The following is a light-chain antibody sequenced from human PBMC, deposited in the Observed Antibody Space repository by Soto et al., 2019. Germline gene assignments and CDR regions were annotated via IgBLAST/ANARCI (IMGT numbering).Light chain of an antibody. CDR2: GAS. J-gene: IGKJ4*01. V-gene: IGKV3-20*01. CDR3: EQYGSSPRLA. CDR1: QSVSSNY. Sequence: EIVLTQSPGTLSLSPGDRATLSCRASQSVSSNYLAWYHQKPGQAPRLLLYGASSRATGIPDRFSGGGSGTDFTLSISRLEPEDFGVYYCEQYGSSPRLAFGGGTKVDIK.